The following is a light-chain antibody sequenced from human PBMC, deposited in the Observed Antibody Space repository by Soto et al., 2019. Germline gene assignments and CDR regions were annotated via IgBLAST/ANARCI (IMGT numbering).Light chain of an antibody. CDR3: SPYAVKKNFVV. J-gene: IGLJ1*01. CDR1: SDDIGGYDY. CDR2: EVN. Sequence: QSVLSQTPSASGSPGQSVTISCTGSSDDIGGYDYVSWYQHHPGRTPKLIIYEVNKRPSGVPDRFSGSKSGNTASLTVSGLQAEDGADYYCSPYAVKKNFVVFGSGTKVTVL. V-gene: IGLV2-8*01.